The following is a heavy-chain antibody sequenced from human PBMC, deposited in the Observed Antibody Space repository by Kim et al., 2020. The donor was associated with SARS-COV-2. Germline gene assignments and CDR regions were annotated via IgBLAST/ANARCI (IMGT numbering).Heavy chain of an antibody. CDR1: GGSFSGYY. J-gene: IGHJ4*02. D-gene: IGHD3-16*01. V-gene: IGHV4-34*01. CDR2: INHSGST. Sequence: SETLSLTCAVYGGSFSGYYWSWIRQPPGKGLEWIGEINHSGSTNYNPSLKSRVTISVDTSKNQFSLKLSSVTAADTAVYYCARGVRGNHLHFDYWGQGTLVTVSS. CDR3: ARGVRGNHLHFDY.